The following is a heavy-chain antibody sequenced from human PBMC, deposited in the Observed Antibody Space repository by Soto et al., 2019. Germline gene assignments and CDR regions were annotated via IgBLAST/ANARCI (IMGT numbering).Heavy chain of an antibody. D-gene: IGHD3-3*01. CDR3: AREQGYLEWLLYPDY. CDR2: INAGNGNT. J-gene: IGHJ4*02. CDR1: GYTFTSYA. Sequence: ASVKVSCKASGYTFTSYAMHWVRQAPGQRLEWMGWINAGNGNTKYSQKFQGRVTITRDTSASTAYMELSSLRSEDTAVYYCAREQGYLEWLLYPDYWGQGALVAVSS. V-gene: IGHV1-3*01.